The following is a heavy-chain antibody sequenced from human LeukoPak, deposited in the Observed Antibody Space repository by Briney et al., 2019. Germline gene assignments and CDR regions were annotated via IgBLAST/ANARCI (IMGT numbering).Heavy chain of an antibody. Sequence: GGSLRLSCAASGFTFSSYSMNWVRQAPGKGLEWVSSISSSSSYIYYADSVKGRFTISRDNAKNSLYLQMNSLRAEDTAVYYCARELWGGATSFDYWGQGTLVTVSS. CDR1: GFTFSSYS. CDR3: ARELWGGATSFDY. V-gene: IGHV3-21*01. J-gene: IGHJ4*02. D-gene: IGHD1-26*01. CDR2: ISSSSSYI.